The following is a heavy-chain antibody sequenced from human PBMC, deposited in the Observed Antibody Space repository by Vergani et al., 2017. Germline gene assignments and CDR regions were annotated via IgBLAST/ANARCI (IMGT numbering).Heavy chain of an antibody. J-gene: IGHJ6*02. CDR2: IIPILGIA. D-gene: IGHD6-19*01. CDR3: ARDGYSSGWPRTYYYYGMDV. Sequence: QVQLVQSGAEVKKPGSSVKVSCKASGGTFSSYTISWVRQAPGQGLERMGRIIPILGIANYAQKFQGRVTITADKSTSTAYMELSSLRSEDTAVYYCARDGYSSGWPRTYYYYGMDVWGQXP. V-gene: IGHV1-69*08. CDR1: GGTFSSYT.